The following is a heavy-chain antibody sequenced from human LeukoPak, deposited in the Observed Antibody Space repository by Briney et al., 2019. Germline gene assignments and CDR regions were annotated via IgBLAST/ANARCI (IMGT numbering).Heavy chain of an antibody. CDR3: AREGGPYRPLDY. Sequence: SKTLSLTCTVSGGSVSSGSYYWSWIRQPPGKGLEWIGYIYYSGSTNYNPSLKSRVTISVDTSKNQFSLKLTSVTAADTAVYYCAREGGPYRPLDYSGQGTLVTVAS. CDR2: IYYSGST. J-gene: IGHJ4*02. CDR1: GGSVSSGSYY. V-gene: IGHV4-61*01.